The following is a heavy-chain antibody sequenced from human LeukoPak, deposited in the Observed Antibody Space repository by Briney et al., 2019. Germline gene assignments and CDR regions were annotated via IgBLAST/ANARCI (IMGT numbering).Heavy chain of an antibody. CDR3: ARANVLLWFGERILRGYYYSMDG. Sequence: GALHLPCAAFGFHFSRYEMNWARPAPGEGLDWVSYIKSSGRTIYYADPVKGRFTISSDNAKNSLYLQMNNLRAEDTAVYDCARANVLLWFGERILRGYYYSMDGWGKGTTVTVSS. CDR1: GFHFSRYE. J-gene: IGHJ6*04. D-gene: IGHD3-10*01. V-gene: IGHV3-48*03. CDR2: IKSSGRTI.